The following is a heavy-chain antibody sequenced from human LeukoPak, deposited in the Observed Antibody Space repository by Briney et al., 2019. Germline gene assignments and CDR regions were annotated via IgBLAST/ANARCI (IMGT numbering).Heavy chain of an antibody. Sequence: GGSLRLSCAASGFTFSSYSMNWVRQAPGKGLEWVSCISSSSSNIYYADSVKGRFTISRDNAKNSLYLQMNSLRPDDTAVYSRAGNPQTTMDPRDYYYYGMDAWGQGTTVTASS. V-gene: IGHV3-21*01. CDR1: GFTFSSYS. J-gene: IGHJ6*02. CDR2: ISSSSSNI. CDR3: AGNPQTTMDPRDYYYYGMDA. D-gene: IGHD3-10*01.